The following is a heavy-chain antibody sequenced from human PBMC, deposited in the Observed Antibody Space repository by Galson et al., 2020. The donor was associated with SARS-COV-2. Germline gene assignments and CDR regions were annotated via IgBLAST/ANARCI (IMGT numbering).Heavy chain of an antibody. CDR1: DGSISSSSYY. CDR2: IYHTGST. J-gene: IGHJ3*02. Sequence: ASETLSLTCTVSDGSISSSSYYWGWIRQPPGKGLEWIGSIYHTGSTYYNSSLESRVTISLDTSKKQFSLTLNSVTAADTAVYYCARRRGGFGSGTYYKRGAFDIWGPGTMVTVSS. D-gene: IGHD3-10*01. CDR3: ARRRGGFGSGTYYKRGAFDI. V-gene: IGHV4-39*07.